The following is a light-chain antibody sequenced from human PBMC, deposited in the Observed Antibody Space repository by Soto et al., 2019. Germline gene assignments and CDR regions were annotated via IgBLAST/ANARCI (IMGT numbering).Light chain of an antibody. Sequence: QSVLTQPPSASGTPGQRVTISCSGSSSNIGSNSVNWYQQLPGAAPKLLMYSSNQRPSGVPDRFSGSKSGTSASLAISGHQSEHEADYYCAVWEDSLNGVVFGGGTKLTVL. CDR1: SSNIGSNS. CDR3: AVWEDSLNGVV. V-gene: IGLV1-44*01. CDR2: SSN. J-gene: IGLJ2*01.